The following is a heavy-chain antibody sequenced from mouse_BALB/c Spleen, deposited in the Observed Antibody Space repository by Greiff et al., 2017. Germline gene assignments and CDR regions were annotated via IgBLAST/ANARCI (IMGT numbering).Heavy chain of an antibody. CDR2: IDPENGDT. J-gene: IGHJ2*01. CDR3: NGYSYFDY. CDR1: GYTFTSYW. D-gene: IGHD2-12*01. V-gene: IGHV14-4*02. Sequence: EVQLQQSGAELAKPGASVKMSCKASGYTFTSYWMHWVKQRPEQGLEWIGWIDPENGDTEYAPKFQGKATMTADTSSNTAYLQLSSLTSEDTAVYYCNGYSYFDYWGQGTTLTVSS.